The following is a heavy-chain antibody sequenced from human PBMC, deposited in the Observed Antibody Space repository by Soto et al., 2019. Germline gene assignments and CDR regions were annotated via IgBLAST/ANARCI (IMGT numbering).Heavy chain of an antibody. CDR3: VRTSLVVAAATREDY. CDR1: GFTFSSYW. D-gene: IGHD2-15*01. CDR2: INSDGSST. Sequence: EVRLVESGGGLVQPGGSLRLSCAASGFTFSSYWMHWVRQAPGKGLVWVSRINSDGSSTSYADSVKGRFTISRDNAKNTLYLQMNSLRAEDMAVYYCVRTSLVVAAATREDYWGQGTLVTVSS. J-gene: IGHJ4*02. V-gene: IGHV3-74*01.